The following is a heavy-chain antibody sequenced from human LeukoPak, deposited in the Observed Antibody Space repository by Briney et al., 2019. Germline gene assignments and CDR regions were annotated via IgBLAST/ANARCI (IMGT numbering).Heavy chain of an antibody. J-gene: IGHJ4*02. CDR2: IYPGDSDT. CDR3: ARGRYSGTYLSYFDY. Sequence: GESLKISCKGSGYSFTSFWIAWVRQMPGKGLEWMGIIYPGDSDTRYSPSFEGQVTFSAGKSISTAYLQWSSLKASDTAMYYCARGRYSGTYLSYFDYWAQGTLVTVSS. D-gene: IGHD1-26*01. V-gene: IGHV5-51*01. CDR1: GYSFTSFW.